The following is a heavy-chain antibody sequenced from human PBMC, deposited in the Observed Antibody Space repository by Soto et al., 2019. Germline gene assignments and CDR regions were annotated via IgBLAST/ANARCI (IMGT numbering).Heavy chain of an antibody. D-gene: IGHD2-2*01. J-gene: IGHJ5*02. CDR3: ARLVVVAPVANA. Sequence: PWETLSLTCSVSGGSINCYYWGWIRQPPGKGLEWVGGIFYTGTTYYSPSLKDRVTISVDTSKNSFSLNLTSVTAADTAVYFCARLVVVAPVANAWGQGTLVTVSS. CDR1: GGSINCYY. V-gene: IGHV4-39*02. CDR2: IFYTGTT.